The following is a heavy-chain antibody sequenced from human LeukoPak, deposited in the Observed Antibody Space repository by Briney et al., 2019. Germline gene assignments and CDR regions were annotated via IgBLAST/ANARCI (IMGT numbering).Heavy chain of an antibody. CDR3: ARLRSYDSSGYSY. Sequence: PGGSLRLSCAASGFTFSSYEMNWVRQAPGKGLEWVSYISSSGSTIYYADSVKGRFTISRDNSKNTLYLQMNSLRAEDTAVYYCARLRSYDSSGYSYWGQGTLVTVSS. J-gene: IGHJ4*02. CDR1: GFTFSSYE. V-gene: IGHV3-48*03. D-gene: IGHD3-22*01. CDR2: ISSSGSTI.